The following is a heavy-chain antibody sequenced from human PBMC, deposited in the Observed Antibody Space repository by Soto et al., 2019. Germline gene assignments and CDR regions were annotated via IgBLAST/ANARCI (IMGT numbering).Heavy chain of an antibody. Sequence: EVQLVETGGGLIQPGGSLRLSCAASGFTVSSNYMSCVRQAPGKGLVWGSVIYSAGSTYYADSVKGRFTISRYNSKNTLYLQMNSLRADDTAVYYCARDRVPYGDQSHWGQGTLVTVSS. CDR3: ARDRVPYGDQSH. CDR1: GFTVSSNY. J-gene: IGHJ4*02. CDR2: IYSAGST. V-gene: IGHV3-53*02. D-gene: IGHD4-17*01.